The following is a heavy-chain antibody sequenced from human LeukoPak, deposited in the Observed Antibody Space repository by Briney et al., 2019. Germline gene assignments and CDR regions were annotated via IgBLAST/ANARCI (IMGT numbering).Heavy chain of an antibody. CDR1: GGSISSGSYY. CDR2: IYTSGST. CDR3: ARDGVGSGWYVGWFDP. D-gene: IGHD6-19*01. V-gene: IGHV4-61*02. J-gene: IGHJ5*02. Sequence: SETLSLTCTVFGGSISSGSYYWSWIRQPAGKGLEWIGRIYTSGSTNYNPSLKSRVTMSVDTSKNQFSLKLSSVTAADTAVYYCARDGVGSGWYVGWFDPWGQGTLVTVSS.